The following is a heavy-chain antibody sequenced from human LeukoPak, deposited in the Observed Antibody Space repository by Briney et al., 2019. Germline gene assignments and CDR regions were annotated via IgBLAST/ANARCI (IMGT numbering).Heavy chain of an antibody. Sequence: GESLKISCKGSGYSFTNYWISWVRQMPGKGLEWMGRIDPSDSYTNYSPSFQGHVTISVDKSISTAYLQWSSLKASDTAMYYCARRTCSGGSCLDAFDIWGQGTMVTVSS. CDR3: ARRTCSGGSCLDAFDI. D-gene: IGHD2-15*01. J-gene: IGHJ3*02. V-gene: IGHV5-10-1*01. CDR1: GYSFTNYW. CDR2: IDPSDSYT.